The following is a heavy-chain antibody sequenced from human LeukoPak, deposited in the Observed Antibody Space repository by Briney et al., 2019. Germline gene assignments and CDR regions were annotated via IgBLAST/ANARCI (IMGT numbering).Heavy chain of an antibody. CDR1: GFTFSRYS. CDR2: ISSSSSFI. V-gene: IGHV3-21*01. CDR3: ARDPPLGYCSSSSCPHLDY. Sequence: GGSLRLSCAASGFTFSRYSMNWVRQAPGKGLEWVSSISSSSSFIYYADSAKGRFTISRDNAKNSLYLQMNSPRAEDTAVYYCARDPPLGYCSSSSCPHLDYWGQGTLVTVSS. D-gene: IGHD2-2*01. J-gene: IGHJ4*02.